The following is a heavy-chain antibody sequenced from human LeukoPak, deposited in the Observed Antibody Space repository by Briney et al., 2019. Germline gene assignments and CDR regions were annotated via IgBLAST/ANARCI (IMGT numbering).Heavy chain of an antibody. CDR2: INHSGST. J-gene: IGHJ5*02. CDR3: ARGSRVAVSGSRPFDP. CDR1: GGSISSGSYY. V-gene: IGHV4-61*09. D-gene: IGHD6-13*01. Sequence: SQTLSLTCTVSGGSISSGSYYWSLIRQPPGKGLEWIGEINHSGSTKYNPSLKSRVTISIDTSKNQFSLKLNSVTAADTALYYCARGSRVAVSGSRPFDPWGQGTLVTVSS.